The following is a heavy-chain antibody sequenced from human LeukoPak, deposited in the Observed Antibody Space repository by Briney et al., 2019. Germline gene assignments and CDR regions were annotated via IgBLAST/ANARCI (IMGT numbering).Heavy chain of an antibody. CDR2: IWYDGRNK. Sequence: RSLRLSCAASGFTFRSYGMHWVRQAPGKGLEGVGVIWYDGRNKYYADSVKGRFTISRDNSKNTLSLQLNILRVEDTAVYYCARGHPQNNNHILTGYYGSLDYWGQGTLVTVSS. D-gene: IGHD3-9*01. CDR3: ARGHPQNNNHILTGYYGSLDY. CDR1: GFTFRSYG. V-gene: IGHV3-33*01. J-gene: IGHJ4*02.